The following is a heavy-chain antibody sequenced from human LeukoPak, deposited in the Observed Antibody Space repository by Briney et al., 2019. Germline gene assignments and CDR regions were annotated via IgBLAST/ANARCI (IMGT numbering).Heavy chain of an antibody. J-gene: IGHJ6*03. Sequence: SETLFLTCTVSGGSISSHYWSWIRQPPGKGLEWIGYIYYSGSTNYNPSLKSRVTISVDTSKNQFSLKLSSVTAADTAVYYCASSRFLESFYYMDVWGKGTTVTVSS. CDR2: IYYSGST. V-gene: IGHV4-59*11. CDR3: ASSRFLESFYYMDV. D-gene: IGHD3-3*01. CDR1: GGSISSHY.